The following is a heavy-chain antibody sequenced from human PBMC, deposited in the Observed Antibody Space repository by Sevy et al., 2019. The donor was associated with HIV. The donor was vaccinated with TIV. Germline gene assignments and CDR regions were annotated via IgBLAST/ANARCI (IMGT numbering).Heavy chain of an antibody. V-gene: IGHV3-23*01. J-gene: IGHJ6*04. D-gene: IGHD3-9*01. CDR3: AKGGPMYYDILTGPPRLDV. CDR1: GFTFSSYA. Sequence: GGSLRLSCAASGFTFSSYAMSWVRQAPGKGLEWVSAISGSGGSTYYADSVKGRFTISRDNSKNTLYLQMNSLRAEDTAVYYCAKGGPMYYDILTGPPRLDVWGKGTTVTVSS. CDR2: ISGSGGST.